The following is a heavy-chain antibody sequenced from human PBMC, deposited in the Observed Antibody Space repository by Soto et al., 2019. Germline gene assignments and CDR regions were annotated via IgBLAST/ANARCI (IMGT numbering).Heavy chain of an antibody. D-gene: IGHD1-26*01. V-gene: IGHV3-30*04. CDR2: ISYDGNNK. Sequence: SLRLSRAASGFTFSNYAMHWVRQVPGKGLEWVAIISYDGNNKYNADSVKGRFTISRDNPKNTLFLQMNSLRVEDTAVYYCAKVGDVYNSFFDYWGQGTLVTVSS. CDR3: AKVGDVYNSFFDY. CDR1: GFTFSNYA. J-gene: IGHJ4*02.